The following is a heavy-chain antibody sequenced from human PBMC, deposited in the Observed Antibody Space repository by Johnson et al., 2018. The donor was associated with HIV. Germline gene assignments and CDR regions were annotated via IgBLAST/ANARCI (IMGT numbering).Heavy chain of an antibody. CDR3: LRGGSDAFDI. V-gene: IGHV3-66*01. D-gene: IGHD3-10*01. CDR1: GFTVSSNY. CDR2: IYSGGST. J-gene: IGHJ3*02. Sequence: VQLVESGGGVVQPGRSLRLSCAASGFTVSSNYMSWVRQAPGKGLEWVSVIYSGGSTYYADSVKGRFTISRDNSKNSLYLQMNSLSPGDTAVYYCLRGGSDAFDIWGQGTMVTVSS.